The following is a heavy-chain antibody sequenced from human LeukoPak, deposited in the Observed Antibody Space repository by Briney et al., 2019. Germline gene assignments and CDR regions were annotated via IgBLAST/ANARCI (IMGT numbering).Heavy chain of an antibody. J-gene: IGHJ6*03. D-gene: IGHD5-24*01. V-gene: IGHV4-59*01. CDR3: ASSRRDGYNAYYYMDV. CDR2: IYYSGST. CDR1: GGSISSYY. Sequence: SETPSLTCTVSGGSISSYYWSWIRQPPGKGLEWIGYIYYSGSTNYNPSLKSRVTISVDTSKNQFSLKLSSVTAADTAVYYCASSRRDGYNAYYYMDVWGKGTTVTISS.